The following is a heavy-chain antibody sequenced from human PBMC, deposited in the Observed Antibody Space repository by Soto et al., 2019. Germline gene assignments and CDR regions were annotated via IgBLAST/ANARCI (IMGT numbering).Heavy chain of an antibody. Sequence: WRWIRKQQEKGLEWIGEINHSGSTNYNPSLRSRVTISVDTSKNQFSLSLTSVTAADTGVYYCARTNHYDYVWGRDRTQHQFYGMDFWVNGTTVTGSS. D-gene: IGHD3-16*01. J-gene: IGHJ6*04. V-gene: IGHV4-34*01. CDR2: INHSGST. CDR3: ARTNHYDYVWGRDRTQHQFYGMDF.